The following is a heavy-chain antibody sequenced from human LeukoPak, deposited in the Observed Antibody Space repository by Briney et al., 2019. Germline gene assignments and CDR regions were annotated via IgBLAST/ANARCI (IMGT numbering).Heavy chain of an antibody. CDR1: GFTFSSFG. V-gene: IGHV3-23*01. Sequence: GGSLRLSCAASGFTFSSFGMSWVRQAPGKGLEWVSTITGAGGSTYNADSVKGRFTISRDNSKNTLYLQMNSLRAEDTAVYYCGKDQNVAAAGVPYDYWGQGTLVTVSP. CDR2: ITGAGGST. D-gene: IGHD6-13*01. CDR3: GKDQNVAAAGVPYDY. J-gene: IGHJ4*02.